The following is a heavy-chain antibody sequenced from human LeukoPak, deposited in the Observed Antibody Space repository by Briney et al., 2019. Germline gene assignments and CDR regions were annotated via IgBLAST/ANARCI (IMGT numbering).Heavy chain of an antibody. CDR3: ARGNSYYDSSGYTYFDY. CDR2: INHSGST. CDR1: GGSFSGYY. D-gene: IGHD3-22*01. V-gene: IGHV4-34*01. Sequence: PSETLSLTCAVYGGSFSGYYWSWIRQPPGKGLEWIGEINHSGSTNYNPSLKSRVTISVDTSKNQFSLKLSSVTAADTAVYYCARGNSYYDSSGYTYFDYWGQGTLVTVSS. J-gene: IGHJ4*02.